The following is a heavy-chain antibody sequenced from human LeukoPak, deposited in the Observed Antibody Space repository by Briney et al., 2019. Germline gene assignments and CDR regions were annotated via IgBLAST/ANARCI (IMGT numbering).Heavy chain of an antibody. Sequence: SVKVSCKASGGTFSSYAISLVRQAPGQGLEWMGGIIPIFGTANYAQKFQGRVTITTDESTSTAYMELSSLRSEDTAVYYCARDNTLVVDPWGQGTLVTVSS. CDR1: GGTFSSYA. CDR2: IIPIFGTA. J-gene: IGHJ5*02. D-gene: IGHD3-22*01. V-gene: IGHV1-69*05. CDR3: ARDNTLVVDP.